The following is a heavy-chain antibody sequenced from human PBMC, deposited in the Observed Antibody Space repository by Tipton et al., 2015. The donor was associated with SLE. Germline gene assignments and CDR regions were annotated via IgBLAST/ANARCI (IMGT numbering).Heavy chain of an antibody. J-gene: IGHJ4*02. V-gene: IGHV1-69*05. CDR3: ARGRDQLPTSDY. CDR1: GDTFNTYA. D-gene: IGHD2-2*01. Sequence: QSGAEVREPGSSVKVSCKASGDTFNTYAFTWVRQAPGQGLEWMGAIIPIIGITKYAQDFQYRVTISTDESTNTAYMELTSLTSDDTAVYLCARGRDQLPTSDYWGQGTLVTVSS. CDR2: IIPIIGIT.